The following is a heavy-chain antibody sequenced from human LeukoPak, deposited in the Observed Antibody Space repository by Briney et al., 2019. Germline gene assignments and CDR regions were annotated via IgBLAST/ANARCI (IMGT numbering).Heavy chain of an antibody. CDR2: ITSSNNYI. Sequence: PGGSLRLSCAASGFTFSSYSMNWVRQAPGKGLEWVSSITSSNNYIYYGDSVKGRFTISRDNAKNSLYLQMNSLRAEDTAVYYCARLEGVRVANWFDPWGQGTLVTVSS. J-gene: IGHJ5*02. V-gene: IGHV3-21*01. D-gene: IGHD2-15*01. CDR1: GFTFSSYS. CDR3: ARLEGVRVANWFDP.